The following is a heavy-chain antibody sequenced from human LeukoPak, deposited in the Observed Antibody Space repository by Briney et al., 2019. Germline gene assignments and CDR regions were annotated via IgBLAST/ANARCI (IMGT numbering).Heavy chain of an antibody. Sequence: PSETLSLTCAVSGGSISSYYWSWIRQPPGKGLEWIGYIYYSGSTNYNPSLKSRVTISVDTSKNQFSLKLSSVTAADTAVYYCASGSTRDKGASYGMDVWGQGTTVTVPS. CDR2: IYYSGST. J-gene: IGHJ6*02. CDR1: GGSISSYY. D-gene: IGHD1-26*01. V-gene: IGHV4-59*01. CDR3: ASGSTRDKGASYGMDV.